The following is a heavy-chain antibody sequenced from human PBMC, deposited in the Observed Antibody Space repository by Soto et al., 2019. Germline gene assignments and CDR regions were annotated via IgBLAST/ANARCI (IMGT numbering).Heavy chain of an antibody. J-gene: IGHJ5*02. V-gene: IGHV1-69*01. D-gene: IGHD6-13*01. CDR2: IIPIFGLA. CDR1: GGTLSRSA. Sequence: QVQLVQSGAEVKKPGSSVKVSCKASGGTLSRSAISWVRQAAGEGLEWMGGIIPIFGLAIYAQKCRGRVCIIADESTRTAYMEMSSLRSEDTAVYYCGTGSSWTKVEAWGQGTLVTVSS. CDR3: GTGSSWTKVEA.